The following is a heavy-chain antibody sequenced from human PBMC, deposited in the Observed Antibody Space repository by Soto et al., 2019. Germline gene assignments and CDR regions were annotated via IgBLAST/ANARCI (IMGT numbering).Heavy chain of an antibody. CDR1: GYTFTSYG. CDR3: AREPWSNWNDVQDAFDI. V-gene: IGHV1-18*01. J-gene: IGHJ3*02. Sequence: GASVKVSCKASGYTFTSYGSSWVRQAPGQGLEWMGWISAYNGNTNYAQKLQGRVTMTTDTSTSTAYMELRSLRSDDTAVYYCAREPWSNWNDVQDAFDIWGQGTMVTVSS. D-gene: IGHD1-1*01. CDR2: ISAYNGNT.